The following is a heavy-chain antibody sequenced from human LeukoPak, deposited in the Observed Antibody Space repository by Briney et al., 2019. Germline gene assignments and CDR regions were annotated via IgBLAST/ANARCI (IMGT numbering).Heavy chain of an antibody. Sequence: GGSLRLSCAASGFTFSSYSMNWVRQAPGKGLEWVSSIGCSSSYIYYADSVKGRFTISRDNAKNSLYLQMNSLRAEDTAVYYCASPGRFLEWLPYWGQGTLVTVSS. D-gene: IGHD3-3*01. J-gene: IGHJ4*02. CDR1: GFTFSSYS. CDR2: IGCSSSYI. V-gene: IGHV3-21*01. CDR3: ASPGRFLEWLPY.